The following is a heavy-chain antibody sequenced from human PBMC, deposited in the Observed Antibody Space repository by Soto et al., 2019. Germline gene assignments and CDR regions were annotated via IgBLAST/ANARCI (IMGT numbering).Heavy chain of an antibody. CDR1: RFSFTCYY. Sequence: SVKVSCKASRFSFTCYYMHWVRQATGQGLEWMGFINPSGGSTTYAQKFQGRVTMTRDTSTSTVYMELSSLRSEDTAVYHCARVGCSGGSCYAVDYWGQGTLVTAPQ. J-gene: IGHJ4*02. V-gene: IGHV1-46*01. D-gene: IGHD2-15*01. CDR2: INPSGGST. CDR3: ARVGCSGGSCYAVDY.